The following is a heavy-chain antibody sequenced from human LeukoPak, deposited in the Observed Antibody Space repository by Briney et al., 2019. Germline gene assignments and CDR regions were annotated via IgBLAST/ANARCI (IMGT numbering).Heavy chain of an antibody. CDR3: AREGRGVGALAFDI. Sequence: KSSETLSLTCTVSGGSISSYYWSWIRQPPGKGLEWIGYIYYSGSTNYNPSLKSRVTISVDTSKNQFSLKLSSATAADTAVYYCAREGRGVGALAFDIWGQGTMVTVSS. CDR2: IYYSGST. D-gene: IGHD1-26*01. J-gene: IGHJ3*02. CDR1: GGSISSYY. V-gene: IGHV4-59*01.